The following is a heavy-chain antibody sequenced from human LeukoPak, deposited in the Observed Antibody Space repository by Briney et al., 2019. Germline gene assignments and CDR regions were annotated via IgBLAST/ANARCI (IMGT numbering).Heavy chain of an antibody. CDR1: GFTFSSYA. D-gene: IGHD4-17*01. CDR3: ARDTQHGDYVFHY. J-gene: IGHJ4*02. CDR2: ISYDGSNK. V-gene: IGHV3-30*04. Sequence: GRSLRLSCAASGFTFSSYAMHWVRQAPGKRLEWVAVISYDGSNKYYAGSVKGRFTLSRDNSKNTLYLQMNSLRAEDTAVYYCARDTQHGDYVFHYWGQGTLVTVSS.